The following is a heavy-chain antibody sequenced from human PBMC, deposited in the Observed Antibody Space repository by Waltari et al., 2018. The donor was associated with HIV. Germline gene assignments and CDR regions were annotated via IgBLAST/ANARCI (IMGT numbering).Heavy chain of an antibody. CDR2: IRSKAYGGTT. J-gene: IGHJ4*02. V-gene: IGHV3-49*04. CDR1: GFTFGDYA. CDR3: ADQTNFHY. Sequence: EAQLVESGGGLVQPGRSLTLSCTASGFTFGDYAMSWVRQAPGKGVEWIGFIRSKAYGGTTEYAASVKGRFIISRDDSKGIAFLQMNSLIIEDTAVYYCADQTNFHYWGQGTLVTVSS. D-gene: IGHD2-2*01.